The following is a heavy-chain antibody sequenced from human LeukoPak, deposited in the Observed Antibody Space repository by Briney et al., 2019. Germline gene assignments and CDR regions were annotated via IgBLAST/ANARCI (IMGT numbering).Heavy chain of an antibody. CDR3: ARAHYDSSGYSFDY. D-gene: IGHD3-22*01. V-gene: IGHV3-30*03. Sequence: GRSLRLSCAASGFTFSSYCMHWVRQAPCKGLEWVALISYDGSNEYYADSVRGRFTISRDNSKFALYMQMNSLRAEDTAVYYCARAHYDSSGYSFDYWGQGTLVTVSS. CDR1: GFTFSSYC. J-gene: IGHJ4*02. CDR2: ISYDGSNE.